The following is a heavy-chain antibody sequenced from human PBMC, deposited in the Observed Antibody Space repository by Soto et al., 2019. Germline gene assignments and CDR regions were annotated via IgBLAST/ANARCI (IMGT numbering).Heavy chain of an antibody. D-gene: IGHD3-22*01. Sequence: GGSLRLSCVTSGFTFSNYAMTWVRQAPGKGLEWVSAISYTGDSTKYADSVEGRFTISRDNARNTLSLHMNSLRAEDTAVYYYAKNRYDTTGYSFEAFDFWGQGTKVTVSS. V-gene: IGHV3-23*01. CDR2: ISYTGDST. CDR3: AKNRYDTTGYSFEAFDF. CDR1: GFTFSNYA. J-gene: IGHJ3*01.